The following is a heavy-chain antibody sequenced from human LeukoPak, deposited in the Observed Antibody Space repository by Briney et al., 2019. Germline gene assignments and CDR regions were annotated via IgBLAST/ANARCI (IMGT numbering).Heavy chain of an antibody. CDR3: ARDSSSSWYYVFDY. Sequence: PSETLSLTCTVSGGSISSSSYYWGWIRQPPGKGLEWIGSIYYSGSTYYNLSLRSRVTISVDTSKNQFSLKLSSVTAADTAVYYCARDSSSSWYYVFDYWGQGTLVTVSS. D-gene: IGHD6-13*01. V-gene: IGHV4-39*07. J-gene: IGHJ4*02. CDR2: IYYSGST. CDR1: GGSISSSSYY.